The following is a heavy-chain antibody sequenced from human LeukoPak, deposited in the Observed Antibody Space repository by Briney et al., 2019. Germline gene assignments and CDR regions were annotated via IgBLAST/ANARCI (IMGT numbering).Heavy chain of an antibody. D-gene: IGHD5-24*01. V-gene: IGHV4-39*01. Sequence: KPSETLPLTCTVSGGSISSSSYYWGWIRQPPGKGLEWIGSIYYSGSTYYNPSLKSRVTISVDTSKNQFSLKLSSVTASDTAVYYCARLYGYSFAVSRKYFDYWGQGTLVTFSS. CDR1: GGSISSSSYY. J-gene: IGHJ4*02. CDR2: IYYSGST. CDR3: ARLYGYSFAVSRKYFDY.